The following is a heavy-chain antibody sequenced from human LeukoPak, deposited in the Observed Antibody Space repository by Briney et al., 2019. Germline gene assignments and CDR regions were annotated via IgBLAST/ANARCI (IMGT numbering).Heavy chain of an antibody. CDR1: GGSISSSSYY. J-gene: IGHJ4*02. V-gene: IGHV4-39*01. Sequence: SETLSLTCTVSGGSISSSSYYWGWIRQPPGKGLEWIGTIYYSGSTYYNPSFKSRVTISVDTSKNQFSLKLSSVTAADTAVYYCARQLLWFGEFAYFDYWGQGTLVTVSS. D-gene: IGHD3-10*01. CDR3: ARQLLWFGEFAYFDY. CDR2: IYYSGST.